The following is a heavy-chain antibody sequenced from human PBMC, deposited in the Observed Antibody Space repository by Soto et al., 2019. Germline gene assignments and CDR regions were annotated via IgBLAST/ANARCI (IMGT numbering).Heavy chain of an antibody. D-gene: IGHD6-19*01. Sequence: GGSLRLSCAASGFTVSSNYMSWVRQAPGKGLEWVSVIYSGGSTYYADSVKGRFTISRDNSKNTLYLQMNSLRAEDTAVYYCAGHSSGWGDYYYGMDVWGQGTTVTVSS. CDR1: GFTVSSNY. V-gene: IGHV3-53*01. CDR3: AGHSSGWGDYYYGMDV. J-gene: IGHJ6*02. CDR2: IYSGGST.